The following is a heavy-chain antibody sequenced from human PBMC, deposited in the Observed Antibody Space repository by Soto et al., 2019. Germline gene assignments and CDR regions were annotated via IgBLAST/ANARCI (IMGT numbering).Heavy chain of an antibody. D-gene: IGHD2-21*02. CDR3: WGRYMTVDREPRVVTYRMDV. CDR2: IIPIYGTT. CDR1: GGTFSSYA. J-gene: IGHJ6*02. Sequence: QLHLVQSGADVKKPGSSVKVSCKASGGTFSSYAISWVRQTPGQGLEWMGGIIPIYGTTNVAEKCQGRVKVTADESTSHMELISLTYEDPAVYFCWGRYMTVDREPRVVTYRMDVCGPGSTVSVSS. V-gene: IGHV1-69*01.